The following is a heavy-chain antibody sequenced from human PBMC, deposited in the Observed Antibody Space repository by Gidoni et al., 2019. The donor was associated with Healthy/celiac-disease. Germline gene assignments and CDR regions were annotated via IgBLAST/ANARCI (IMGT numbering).Heavy chain of an antibody. J-gene: IGHJ4*02. V-gene: IGHV4-34*01. Sequence: QVQLQQWGAGPLKHSETLSLTCAVNGWSFSGYYWSWNSQPPGKGLEWIGEINHSGSTNYNPSLKSRVTISVDTSKNQFSLKLSSVTAADTAVYYCARGGGDYGDYVRFDYWGQGTLVTVSS. D-gene: IGHD4-17*01. CDR1: GWSFSGYY. CDR3: ARGGGDYGDYVRFDY. CDR2: INHSGST.